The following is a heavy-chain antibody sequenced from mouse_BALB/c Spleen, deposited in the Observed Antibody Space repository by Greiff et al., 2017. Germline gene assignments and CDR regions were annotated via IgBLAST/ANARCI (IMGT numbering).Heavy chain of an antibody. D-gene: IGHD4-1*01. V-gene: IGHV2-9*02. Sequence: VQLVESGPGLVAPSQSLSITCTVSGFSLTSYGVHWVRQPPGKGLEWLGVIWAGGSTNYNSALMSRLSISKDNSKSQVFLKMNSLQTDDTAMYYCARGGKNWAPAMDYWGQGTSVTVSS. CDR1: GFSLTSYG. CDR2: IWAGGST. CDR3: ARGGKNWAPAMDY. J-gene: IGHJ4*01.